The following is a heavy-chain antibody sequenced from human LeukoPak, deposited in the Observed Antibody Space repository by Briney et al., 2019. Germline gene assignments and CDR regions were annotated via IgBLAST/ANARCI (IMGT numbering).Heavy chain of an antibody. Sequence: TRGSLRLSCVVSGLSLADYGMSWVRQAPGEGVEWVCGINWNGGTTTYADSVKGRFTISRDNAKNSMYLQMNSLRVKDKAFYYCARNSGANVYTYSFQYWGRGTLVTVSS. CDR2: INWNGGTT. V-gene: IGHV3-20*04. J-gene: IGHJ4*02. D-gene: IGHD1-26*01. CDR1: GLSLADYG. CDR3: ARNSGANVYTYSFQY.